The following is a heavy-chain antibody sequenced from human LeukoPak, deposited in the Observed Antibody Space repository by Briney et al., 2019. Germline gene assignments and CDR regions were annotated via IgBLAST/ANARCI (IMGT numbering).Heavy chain of an antibody. CDR3: TARRDYYDSGGYDY. CDR2: IKSKTDGGTT. CDR1: GFSFNNAW. V-gene: IGHV3-15*05. Sequence: GGSLRLSCAASGFSFNNAWMSWVRQALGKGLEWVGRIKSKTDGGTTDYAAPVKGRFTISRDDSKTTLYLQMNNLKSDDTAVYYCTARRDYYDSGGYDYWGQGTLVTVSS. D-gene: IGHD3-22*01. J-gene: IGHJ4*02.